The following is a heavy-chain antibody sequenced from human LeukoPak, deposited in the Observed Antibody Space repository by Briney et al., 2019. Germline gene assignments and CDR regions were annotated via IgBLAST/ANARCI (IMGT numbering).Heavy chain of an antibody. V-gene: IGHV3-48*04. CDR3: ASILLSGGLVVDY. CDR1: GFTFSSYS. CDR2: ISSSGSTI. Sequence: GGSLRLSCAASGFTFSSYSMNWVRQAPGKGLEWVSYISSSGSTIYYADSVKGRFTISRDNAKNSLYLQMNSLRAEDTAVYYCASILLSGGLVVDYWGQGTLVTVSS. J-gene: IGHJ4*02. D-gene: IGHD2/OR15-2a*01.